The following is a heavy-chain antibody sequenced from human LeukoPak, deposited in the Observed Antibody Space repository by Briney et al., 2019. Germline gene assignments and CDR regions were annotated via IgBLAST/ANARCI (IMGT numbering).Heavy chain of an antibody. CDR1: GGSISGYY. J-gene: IGHJ4*02. Sequence: PSETLSLTCTVSGGSISGYYWGWLRQPPGKGLERIGSIYYTGSTSYNPSLKSGVTISLDTSKNQFSLKLNSVTAADTAVYYCVRHLRPLGLDYWGQGTLVTVSS. CDR2: IYYTGST. D-gene: IGHD3-16*01. V-gene: IGHV4-39*01. CDR3: VRHLRPLGLDY.